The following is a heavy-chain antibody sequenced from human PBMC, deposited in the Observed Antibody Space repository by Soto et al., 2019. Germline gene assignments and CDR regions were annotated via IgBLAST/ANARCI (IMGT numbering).Heavy chain of an antibody. D-gene: IGHD2-15*01. J-gene: IGHJ4*02. CDR2: IYYSGST. V-gene: IGHV4-59*08. CDR1: GGSISSYY. CDR3: ARSGYCSGGSCYNPLDY. Sequence: SETLSLTCTVSGGSISSYYWSWIRQPPGKGLEWIGYIYYSGSTNYNPSLKSRVTISVDTSKNQFSLKLSSVTAADTAVYYCARSGYCSGGSCYNPLDYWGQGTLVPVSS.